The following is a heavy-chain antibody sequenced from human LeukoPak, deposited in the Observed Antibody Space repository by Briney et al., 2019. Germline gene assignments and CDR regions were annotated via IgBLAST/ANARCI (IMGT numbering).Heavy chain of an antibody. Sequence: SVKVSCKASGGTFSSYAISWVRQAPGQGLEWMGGILPIFGTANYAQKFQGRVTITADESTSTAYMELSSLRSEDTAVYYCARDVVMGSSGWFDPWGQGTLVTVSS. D-gene: IGHD3-22*01. CDR3: ARDVVMGSSGWFDP. V-gene: IGHV1-69*13. CDR2: ILPIFGTA. J-gene: IGHJ5*02. CDR1: GGTFSSYA.